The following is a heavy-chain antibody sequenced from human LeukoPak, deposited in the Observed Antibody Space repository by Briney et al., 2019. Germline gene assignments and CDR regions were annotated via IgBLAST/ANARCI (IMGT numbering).Heavy chain of an antibody. CDR3: AKRFEAAGDY. D-gene: IGHD3-10*01. CDR2: ISGSGGST. CDR1: GFPFSSYA. J-gene: IGHJ4*02. V-gene: IGHV3-23*01. Sequence: GGSLRLSCAASGFPFSSYAMSWVRQAPGKGLEWVSAISGSGGSTYYADSVKGRFTISGDNSKNTLYLQMNSLRAEDTAVYYRAKRFEAAGDYWGQGTLVTVSS.